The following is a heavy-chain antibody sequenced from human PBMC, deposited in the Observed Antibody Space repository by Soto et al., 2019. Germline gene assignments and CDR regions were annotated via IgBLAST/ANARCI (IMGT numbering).Heavy chain of an antibody. D-gene: IGHD3-22*01. CDR2: IYYSGST. Sequence: TLSLTCTVSGGSISSGGYYWSWIRQHPGKGLEWIGYIYYSGSTYYNPSLKSRVTISVDTSKNQFSLKLSSVTAADTAVYYCARESTYYYDSSGYYYPNAFDIWGQGTMVTVSS. V-gene: IGHV4-31*03. CDR1: GGSISSGGYY. CDR3: ARESTYYYDSSGYYYPNAFDI. J-gene: IGHJ3*02.